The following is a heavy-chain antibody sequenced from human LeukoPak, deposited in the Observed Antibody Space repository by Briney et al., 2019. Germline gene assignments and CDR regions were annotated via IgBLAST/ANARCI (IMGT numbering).Heavy chain of an antibody. CDR1: GFTFDDYA. J-gene: IGHJ5*02. CDR3: AKTYYPAASQEEYNWFDP. V-gene: IGHV3-9*01. CDR2: ISWNSGSI. Sequence: GGSLRLSCAASGFTFDDYAMHWVRHSPGKGLEWVSGISWNSGSIGYADSVKGRFTISRDNAKNSLYLQMNSLRAEDTALYYCAKTYYPAASQEEYNWFDPWGQGTLVTVSS. D-gene: IGHD2-2*01.